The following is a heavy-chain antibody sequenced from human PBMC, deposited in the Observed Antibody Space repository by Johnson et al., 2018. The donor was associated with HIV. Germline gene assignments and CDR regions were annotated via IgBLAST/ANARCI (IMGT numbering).Heavy chain of an antibody. V-gene: IGHV3-73*01. CDR2: IRSKANSYAT. Sequence: VQLVESGGGVVQPGRSLKLSCAASGFTFSGSAMHWVRQASGKGLEWVGRIRSKANSYATAYAASLKGRFTISRDNSKNTLYLQMGSLRAEDMAVYHCARDLMVGPTRTGSFDIWGQGTMVTVSS. J-gene: IGHJ3*02. CDR1: GFTFSGSA. D-gene: IGHD1-26*01. CDR3: ARDLMVGPTRTGSFDI.